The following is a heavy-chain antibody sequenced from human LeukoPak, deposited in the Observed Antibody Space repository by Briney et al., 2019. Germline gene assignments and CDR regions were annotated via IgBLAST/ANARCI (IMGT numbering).Heavy chain of an antibody. Sequence: PGGSLRLSCAASGFTFSDYWMSWVRQAPGKGLEWVANIKQDGSEKHYVDPVKGRFTISRDNAKNSLYLQMNSLRAEDTAVYYCARDGVITFGGVIVADYWGQGTLVTVSS. CDR1: GFTFSDYW. J-gene: IGHJ4*02. CDR3: ARDGVITFGGVIVADY. CDR2: IKQDGSEK. D-gene: IGHD3-16*02. V-gene: IGHV3-7*01.